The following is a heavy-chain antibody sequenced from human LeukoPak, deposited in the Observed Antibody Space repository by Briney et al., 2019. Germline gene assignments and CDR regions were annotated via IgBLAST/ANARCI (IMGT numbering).Heavy chain of an antibody. CDR1: GFTFSSYA. CDR3: ASAIQGN. Sequence: PGGSLRLSCAASGFTFSSYAMHWVRQAPGKGLEWVAVISYDGSNKYYADSVKGRFTISRDNSKNTPYLQMNSLRAEDTPVYYCASAIQGNWGQGTLVTVSS. CDR2: ISYDGSNK. J-gene: IGHJ4*02. V-gene: IGHV3-30*04.